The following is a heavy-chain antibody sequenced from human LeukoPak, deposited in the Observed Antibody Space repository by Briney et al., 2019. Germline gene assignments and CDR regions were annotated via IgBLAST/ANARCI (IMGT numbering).Heavy chain of an antibody. CDR3: ARDLNYKKPQQLVSFYYYYYYMDV. Sequence: VASVKLSCKASGYTFTGYYMHWVRQAPGQGLEWMGWINPNSGGTNYAQKFQGRVTMTRDTSISTAYMQLSRLRSDDTAVYYCARDLNYKKPQQLVSFYYYYYYMDVWGKGTTVTVSS. V-gene: IGHV1-2*02. CDR1: GYTFTGYY. D-gene: IGHD6-13*01. J-gene: IGHJ6*03. CDR2: INPNSGGT.